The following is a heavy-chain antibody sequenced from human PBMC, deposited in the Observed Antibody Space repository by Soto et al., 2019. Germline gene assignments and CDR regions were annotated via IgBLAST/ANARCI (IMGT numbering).Heavy chain of an antibody. V-gene: IGHV4-61*01. D-gene: IGHD3-10*01. Sequence: TSETLSLTCTVSVGSVRDGSYYWAWLRQPPGKGLEWIGDIYHSGSTNYNPSLKSRVTISVDTSKNQFSLKLSSVTAADTAVYYCARNFQHMVRGVIKRPYGMDVWGQGTTVTVSS. CDR3: ARNFQHMVRGVIKRPYGMDV. CDR2: IYHSGST. J-gene: IGHJ6*02. CDR1: VGSVRDGSYY.